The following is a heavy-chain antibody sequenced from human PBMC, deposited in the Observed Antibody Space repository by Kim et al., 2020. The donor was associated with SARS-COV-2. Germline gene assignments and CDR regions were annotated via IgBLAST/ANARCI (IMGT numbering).Heavy chain of an antibody. D-gene: IGHD4-17*01. CDR3: ATVTSTGGYYYGMDV. Sequence: DSVKGRFTISRDNAKNSLYLQMNSLRAEDTAVYYCATVTSTGGYYYGMDVWGQGTTVTVSS. J-gene: IGHJ6*02. V-gene: IGHV3-21*01.